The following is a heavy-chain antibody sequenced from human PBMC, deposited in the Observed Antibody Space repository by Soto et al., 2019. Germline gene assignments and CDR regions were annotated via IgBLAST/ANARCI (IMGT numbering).Heavy chain of an antibody. CDR3: ARESGDLTSNFDY. J-gene: IGHJ4*02. D-gene: IGHD3-10*01. CDR1: GFTFTRDS. V-gene: IGHV3-21*06. CDR2: ISSTTNYI. Sequence: GGSLRLSCAASGFTFTRDSMNWVRQAPGKGLAWVSSISSTTNYIYYGDSMKGRFTISRDNAKNSLYLEMNILRAEDTAVYYCARESGDLTSNFDYWGQGTLVTVSS.